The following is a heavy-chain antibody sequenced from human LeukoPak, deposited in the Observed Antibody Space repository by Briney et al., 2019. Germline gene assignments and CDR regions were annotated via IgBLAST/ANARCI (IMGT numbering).Heavy chain of an antibody. CDR3: AREYISSAGRNVFDI. CDR2: ISGSSIYT. Sequence: GGSLRLSCAGSGFTFSDYSMSWIRQAPGKGLVWVSYISGSSIYTNYADSVKGRFTISRDNAKRSLYLQMKSLRAEDTAVYYCAREYISSAGRNVFDIWGQGTMVTVSS. D-gene: IGHD6-13*01. CDR1: GFTFSDYS. J-gene: IGHJ3*02. V-gene: IGHV3-11*05.